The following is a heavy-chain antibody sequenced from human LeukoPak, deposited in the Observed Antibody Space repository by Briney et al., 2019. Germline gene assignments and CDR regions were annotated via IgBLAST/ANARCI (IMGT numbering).Heavy chain of an antibody. J-gene: IGHJ4*02. D-gene: IGHD5-12*01. CDR2: IDGGGGKI. V-gene: IGHV3-48*03. Sequence: PGGSLRLSCIASGFTFSSYEMNWVRQAPGKGLEWISFIDGGGGKILYADSVKGRFTTSRDDAKSSLHLEMNSLRAEDTAIYYCARDYSGDEDFDYWGQGTLVTVSS. CDR1: GFTFSSYE. CDR3: ARDYSGDEDFDY.